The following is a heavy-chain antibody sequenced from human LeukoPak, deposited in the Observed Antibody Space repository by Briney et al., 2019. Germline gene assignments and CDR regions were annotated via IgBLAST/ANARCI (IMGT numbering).Heavy chain of an antibody. D-gene: IGHD2-2*01. CDR1: GGAFSGYY. CDR2: INHSGST. V-gene: IGHV4-34*01. CDR3: ARSGLIVVVPAATAEGYNWFDP. Sequence: SETLSLTCAVYGGAFSGYYWSWIRQPPGKGLEWIGEINHSGSTNYNASLKSRVTISVDTSKNQFSLMLSSVTAADTAVYYCARSGLIVVVPAATAEGYNWFDPWGQGTLVTVSS. J-gene: IGHJ5*02.